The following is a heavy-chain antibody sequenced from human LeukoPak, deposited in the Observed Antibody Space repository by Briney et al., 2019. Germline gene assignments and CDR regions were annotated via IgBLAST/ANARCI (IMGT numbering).Heavy chain of an antibody. V-gene: IGHV3-21*01. J-gene: IGHJ4*02. CDR2: ISTSSSYI. Sequence: GGSLRLSCAASGFTFSSYSMNWVRQAPGKGLEWVSSISTSSSYIYYADSVKGRFTISRDNAKNSLYLQMNSLRAEETAVYYCARVTEAPYYFDYWGQGTLVTVSS. CDR3: ARVTEAPYYFDY. CDR1: GFTFSSYS.